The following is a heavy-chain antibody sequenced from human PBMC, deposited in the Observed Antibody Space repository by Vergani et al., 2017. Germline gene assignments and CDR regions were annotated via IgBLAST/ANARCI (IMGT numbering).Heavy chain of an antibody. J-gene: IGHJ4*02. CDR2: INPSGGHT. V-gene: IGHV1-46*03. Sequence: QVQVVQSGAEVKKSGASVKVSCKTSGYTFSNYYMHWVRKAPGQGLEWMGIINPSGGHTNYAQKFQGRVTMTRDTSTGTVYMVLSSLRSEDTAIYYCARGDYGILTGYRYWGQGTLVTVSA. CDR3: ARGDYGILTGYRY. CDR1: GYTFSNYY. D-gene: IGHD3-9*01.